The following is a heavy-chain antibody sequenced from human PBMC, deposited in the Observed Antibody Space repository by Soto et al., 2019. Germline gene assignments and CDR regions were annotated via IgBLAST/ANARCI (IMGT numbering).Heavy chain of an antibody. CDR1: GSNFKTAD. CDR3: PKLLCESAFGPSPRGGFEV. CDR2: ISYAGNKT. V-gene: IGHV3-30*18. Sequence: PGGSLRLSCAASGSNFKTADMHWVRQAPGKGLEWLALISYAGNKTHYAEPVKGGFTVSRDNANDMLFLQMNSMTTENTALYYCPKLLCESAFGPSPRGGFEVWGHGTMVTVAS. J-gene: IGHJ3*01. D-gene: IGHD2-2*01.